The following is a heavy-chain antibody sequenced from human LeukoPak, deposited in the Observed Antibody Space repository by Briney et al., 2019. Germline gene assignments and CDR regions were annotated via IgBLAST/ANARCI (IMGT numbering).Heavy chain of an antibody. V-gene: IGHV4-4*02. Sequence: TSQTLSLTCAVSGGSISSSNWWSWVRQPPGKGLEWIGEIYHSGSTNYNPSLKSRVTISVDKSKNQFSLKLSSVTAADTAVYYCARDLNYYDSSGYYPRAAFDIWGQGTMVTVSS. J-gene: IGHJ3*02. CDR2: IYHSGST. D-gene: IGHD3-22*01. CDR3: ARDLNYYDSSGYYPRAAFDI. CDR1: GGSISSSNW.